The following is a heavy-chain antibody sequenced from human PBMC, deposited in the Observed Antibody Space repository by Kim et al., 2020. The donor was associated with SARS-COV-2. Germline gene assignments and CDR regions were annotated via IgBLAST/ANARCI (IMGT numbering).Heavy chain of an antibody. J-gene: IGHJ4*02. Sequence: ASVKVSCKASGYTFTSYGISWVRQAPGQGLEWMGWISAYNGNTNYAQKLQGRVTMTTDTSTSTAYMELRSLRSDDTAVYYCAREVGGDGYVPHVDYWGQGTLVTVSS. CDR3: AREVGGDGYVPHVDY. CDR2: ISAYNGNT. CDR1: GYTFTSYG. V-gene: IGHV1-18*01. D-gene: IGHD5-12*01.